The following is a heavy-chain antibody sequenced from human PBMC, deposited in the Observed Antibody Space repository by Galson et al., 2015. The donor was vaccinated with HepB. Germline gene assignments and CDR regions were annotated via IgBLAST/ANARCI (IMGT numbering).Heavy chain of an antibody. J-gene: IGHJ4*02. CDR3: ATDILTGYYRVDY. D-gene: IGHD3-9*01. Sequence: SLRLSCAASGFTFSSYGMHWVRQAPGKGLEWVAVISYDGSNKYYADSVKGRFTISRDNSKNTLYLQMNSLRAEDTAVYYCATDILTGYYRVDYWGQGTLVTVSS. CDR1: GFTFSSYG. V-gene: IGHV3-30*03. CDR2: ISYDGSNK.